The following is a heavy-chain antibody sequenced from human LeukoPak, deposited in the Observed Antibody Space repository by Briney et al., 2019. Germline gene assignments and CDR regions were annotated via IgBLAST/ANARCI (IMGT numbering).Heavy chain of an antibody. CDR1: GYTFTSYG. Sequence: GASVKVSCKASGYTFTSYGISWVRQAPGQGLEWMGWISAYNGNTNYAQKLQGRVTMTTDTSTSTAYMELRSLRSDDTAVYYCAREGASYYYDSSGYYGSFDPWGQGTLVTVSS. CDR2: ISAYNGNT. J-gene: IGHJ5*02. CDR3: AREGASYYYDSSGYYGSFDP. D-gene: IGHD3-22*01. V-gene: IGHV1-18*01.